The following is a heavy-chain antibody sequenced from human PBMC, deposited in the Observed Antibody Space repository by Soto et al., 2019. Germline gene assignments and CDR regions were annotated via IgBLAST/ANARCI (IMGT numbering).Heavy chain of an antibody. CDR1: GYSINSDYY. Sequence: SETLSLPCTVSGYSINSDYYWGWIRHPPGKGLEWIASIYHSVSTFYNQSLRSRVTISIDTFKNQFSLRLTAVTAADTAMYYCAGRAYYASRRINLFDSWGGRTLVAV. J-gene: IGHJ4*02. D-gene: IGHD3-10*01. V-gene: IGHV4-38-2*02. CDR2: IYHSVST. CDR3: AGRAYYASRRINLFDS.